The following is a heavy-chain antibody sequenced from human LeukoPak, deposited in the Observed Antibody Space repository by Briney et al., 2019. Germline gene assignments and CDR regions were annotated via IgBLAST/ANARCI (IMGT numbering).Heavy chain of an antibody. V-gene: IGHV4-59*12. D-gene: IGHD1-20*01. CDR3: TGDPNNWSDGGGAFDY. Sequence: SGTLSLTCTVSGGSLSSYYWSWIRQPPGKGLEWIGYIYYSGSTNYNPSLKSRVTISVDTSKNKSPLKLSSVTAGATAASYYTGDPNNWSDGGGAFDYWGQGTLVSVSS. CDR1: GGSLSSYY. CDR2: IYYSGST. J-gene: IGHJ4*02.